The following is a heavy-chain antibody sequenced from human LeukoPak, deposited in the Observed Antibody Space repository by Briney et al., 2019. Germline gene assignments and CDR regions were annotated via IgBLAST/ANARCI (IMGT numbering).Heavy chain of an antibody. D-gene: IGHD5-18*01. Sequence: PSETLSLTCTVSGGSISSSSYYWGWIRQPPGKGLEWIGSIYYSGSTYYNPSLKSRVTISVDTSKNQFSLKLSSVTAADTAVYYCCIRRIQLWSPFDYWGQGTLVTVSS. J-gene: IGHJ4*02. CDR1: GGSISSSSYY. CDR2: IYYSGST. CDR3: CIRRIQLWSPFDY. V-gene: IGHV4-39*01.